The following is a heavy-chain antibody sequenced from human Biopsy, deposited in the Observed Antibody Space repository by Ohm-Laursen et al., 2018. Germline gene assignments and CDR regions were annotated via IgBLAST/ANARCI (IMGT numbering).Heavy chain of an antibody. Sequence: GSLRLSCTASGFTFSSFNMNWVRQAPGKGLEWISYINEVSSHIYDADSVKGRITVARDNAKNSLYLQLNSLRAEDTAVYYCARDTSGRARAGGMDIWGQGTTVTVSS. CDR3: ARDTSGRARAGGMDI. CDR1: GFTFSSFN. D-gene: IGHD6-6*01. V-gene: IGHV3-21*01. J-gene: IGHJ6*02. CDR2: INEVSSHI.